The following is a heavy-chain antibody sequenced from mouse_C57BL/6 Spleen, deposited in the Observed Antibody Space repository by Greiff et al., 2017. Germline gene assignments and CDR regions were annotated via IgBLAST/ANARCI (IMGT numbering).Heavy chain of an antibody. CDR2: IHPNSGST. CDR1: GYTFTSYW. Sequence: VQLQQPGAELVKPGASVKLSCKASGYTFTSYWMHWVKQRPGQGLEWIGMIHPNSGSTNYNEKFKSKATLTVDKTSSTGYMQLSRLTSVDSAVYYCARSTERIYYDYDYAMDYWGQGTSVTVSS. CDR3: ARSTERIYYDYDYAMDY. D-gene: IGHD2-4*01. J-gene: IGHJ4*01. V-gene: IGHV1-64*01.